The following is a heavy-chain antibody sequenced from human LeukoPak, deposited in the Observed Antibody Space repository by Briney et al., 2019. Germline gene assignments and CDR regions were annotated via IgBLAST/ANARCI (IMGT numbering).Heavy chain of an antibody. V-gene: IGHV4-59*01. CDR3: ARGATGY. J-gene: IGHJ4*02. CDR2: IYYSGST. CDR1: GGSISSYY. Sequence: SETLSLTCTVSGGSISSYYWSRIRQPPGKGLEWIGYIYYSGSTNYNPSLKSRVTISVDTSKNQFSLKLSSVTAADTAVYYCARGATGYWGQGTLVTVSS.